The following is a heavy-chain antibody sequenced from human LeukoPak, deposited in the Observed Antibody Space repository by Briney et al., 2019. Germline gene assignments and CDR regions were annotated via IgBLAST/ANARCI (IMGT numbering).Heavy chain of an antibody. V-gene: IGHV1-24*01. J-gene: IGHJ5*02. Sequence: ASVKVSCKVSGYTLTELSMHWVRQAPGKGLEWMGGFDPEDGETIYAQKFQGRVTMTEDTSTDTAYMELSSLRSEDTAVCYCATDPGKAANWFDPWGQGTLVTVSS. CDR3: ATDPGKAANWFDP. CDR2: FDPEDGET. D-gene: IGHD6-13*01. CDR1: GYTLTELS.